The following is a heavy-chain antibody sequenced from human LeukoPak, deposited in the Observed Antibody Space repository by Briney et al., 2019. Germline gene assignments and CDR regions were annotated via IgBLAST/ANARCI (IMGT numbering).Heavy chain of an antibody. CDR2: ISSSSSYI. CDR1: GFTFSSYS. CDR3: ARVRSSSWFYFDY. Sequence: GGSLRLSCAASGFTFSSYSMNWVRQAPGKGLEWVSSISSSSSYIYYADSVKGRLTISRDNAKNSLYLQMNSLRAEDTAVYYCARVRSSSWFYFDYWGQGTLVTVSS. D-gene: IGHD6-13*01. J-gene: IGHJ4*02. V-gene: IGHV3-21*01.